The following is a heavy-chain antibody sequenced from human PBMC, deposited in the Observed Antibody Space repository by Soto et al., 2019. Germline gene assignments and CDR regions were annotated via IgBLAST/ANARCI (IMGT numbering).Heavy chain of an antibody. Sequence: GGSLRLSCAASGFTFSSYAMTWVRQAPGKGLEWVSSISFSDGGTYYADSVKGRFTISRDNSKNTLYLQMNSLRAEDTAVYYCAKDAAYYDFWSAQSNGMDVWGQGTTVTVSS. J-gene: IGHJ6*02. V-gene: IGHV3-23*01. CDR2: ISFSDGGT. CDR3: AKDAAYYDFWSAQSNGMDV. D-gene: IGHD3-3*01. CDR1: GFTFSSYA.